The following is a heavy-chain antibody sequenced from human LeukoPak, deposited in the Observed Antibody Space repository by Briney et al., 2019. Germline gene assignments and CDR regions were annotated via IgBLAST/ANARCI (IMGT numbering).Heavy chain of an antibody. CDR1: GFSFRSYW. CDR2: IKYDESE. D-gene: IGHD1-14*01. J-gene: IGHJ4*02. Sequence: GESLRLSCVASGFSFRSYWMNWDRQAPGKGLEWVASIKYDESEKYSVGGRFTISRDNAKNSLYLQIDSLRAGDTAMYYCARDGYEPGLYFDYWGQGTLVTASS. V-gene: IGHV3-7*03. CDR3: ARDGYEPGLYFDY.